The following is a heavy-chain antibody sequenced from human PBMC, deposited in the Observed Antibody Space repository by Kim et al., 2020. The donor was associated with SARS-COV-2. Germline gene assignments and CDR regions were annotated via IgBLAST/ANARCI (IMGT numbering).Heavy chain of an antibody. CDR3: ARSSSNGATAFDI. Sequence: SETLSLTCSVSGDSIRFYYWNWIRQPAGKGLEWIGRVFTTGSTSYHPSLESRVSISADTSNNQFSLKLSSVTAADTAIYYCARSSSNGATAFDIWGQGTMVTVS. CDR2: VFTTGST. V-gene: IGHV4-4*07. D-gene: IGHD6-13*01. CDR1: GDSIRFYY. J-gene: IGHJ3*02.